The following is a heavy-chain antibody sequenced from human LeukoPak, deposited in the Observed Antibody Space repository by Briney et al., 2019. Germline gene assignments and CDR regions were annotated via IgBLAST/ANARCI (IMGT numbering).Heavy chain of an antibody. D-gene: IGHD2-15*01. CDR1: GFTVSSNY. J-gene: IGHJ3*02. Sequence: GGSLRLSCAASGFTVSSNYMSWVRQAPGKGLEWVSVIYSGGSTYYADSVKGRFTITRDNSKNTLYLQMNSLRAEDTAVYYCAKANVKYCSGGSCFDAFDIWGKGTTVTISS. CDR3: AKANVKYCSGGSCFDAFDI. V-gene: IGHV3-53*01. CDR2: IYSGGST.